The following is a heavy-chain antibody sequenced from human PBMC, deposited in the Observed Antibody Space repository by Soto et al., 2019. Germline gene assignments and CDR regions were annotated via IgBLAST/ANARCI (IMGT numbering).Heavy chain of an antibody. CDR1: GFTFSSYA. V-gene: IGHV3-23*01. CDR3: AKVARRVPAAMYYYYMDV. Sequence: GGSLRLSCAASGFTFSSYAMSWVRQAPGKGLEWVSAISGSGGSTYYADSVKGRFTISRDNSKNTLYLQMNSLRAEDTAVYYCAKVARRVPAAMYYYYMDVWGKGTTVTVSS. CDR2: ISGSGGST. D-gene: IGHD2-2*01. J-gene: IGHJ6*03.